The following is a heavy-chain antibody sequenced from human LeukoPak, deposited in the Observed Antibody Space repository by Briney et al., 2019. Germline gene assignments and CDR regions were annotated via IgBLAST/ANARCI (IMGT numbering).Heavy chain of an antibody. CDR3: ARAIAAAGQARGWFDP. CDR1: GYSISSGYY. Sequence: SETLSLTCTVSGYSISSGYYWGWIRQPPGKGLEWIGSIYHSGSPYYNPSLKSRVTISVDTSKNQFSLKLSSVTAADTAVYYCARAIAAAGQARGWFDPWGQGTLVTVSS. J-gene: IGHJ5*02. CDR2: IYHSGSP. V-gene: IGHV4-38-2*02. D-gene: IGHD6-13*01.